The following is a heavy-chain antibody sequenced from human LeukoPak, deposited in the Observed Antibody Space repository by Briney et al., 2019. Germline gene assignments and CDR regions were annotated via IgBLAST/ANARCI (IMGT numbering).Heavy chain of an antibody. CDR2: VFYSRST. J-gene: IGHJ6*02. V-gene: IGHV4-31*03. Sequence: SSETLSLTCTVSGGSVTNGHYHWNWIRQHPGKGLEWIGYVFYSRSTYYNPSLKSRVTISLDTSKNQFSLKLSSVTAADTAVYYCARAESMDVWGQGTTVTVSS. CDR3: ARAESMDV. CDR1: GGSVTNGHYH.